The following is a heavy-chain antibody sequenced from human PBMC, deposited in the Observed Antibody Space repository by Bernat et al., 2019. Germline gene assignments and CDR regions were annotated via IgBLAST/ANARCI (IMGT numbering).Heavy chain of an antibody. CDR1: GFTFSSYW. V-gene: IGHV3-74*01. Sequence: EVQLVESGGGLVQPGGSLRLSCAASGFTFSSYWMHWVRQAPGKGLVWVSRINSDGSRTSYADSVKGRFTISRDNAKNTLYLQMNRLRAEDTAVYYCARDPGAYYYYMDVWGKGTTVTVSS. CDR2: INSDGSRT. CDR3: ARDPGAYYYYMDV. D-gene: IGHD4/OR15-4a*01. J-gene: IGHJ6*03.